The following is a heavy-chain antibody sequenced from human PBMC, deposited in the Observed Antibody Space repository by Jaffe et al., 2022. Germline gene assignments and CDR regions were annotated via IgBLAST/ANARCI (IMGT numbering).Heavy chain of an antibody. CDR3: ARADVLEWLPYYYYYYMDV. J-gene: IGHJ6*03. Sequence: QVQLVQSGAEVKKPGSSVKVSCKASGGTFSSYAISWVRQAPGQGLEWMGGIIPIFGTANYAQKFQGRVTITADESTSTAYMELSSLRSEDTAVYYCARADVLEWLPYYYYYYMDVWGKGTTVTVSS. V-gene: IGHV1-69*01. CDR2: IIPIFGTA. D-gene: IGHD3-3*01. CDR1: GGTFSSYA.